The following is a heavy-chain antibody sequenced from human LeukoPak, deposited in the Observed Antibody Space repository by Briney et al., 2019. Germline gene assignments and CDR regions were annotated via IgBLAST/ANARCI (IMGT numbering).Heavy chain of an antibody. J-gene: IGHJ4*02. CDR2: ISGSGDST. CDR3: AKLDYGGKDLGFDY. Sequence: PGGSLRLSCATSGFTFSSYAMSWVRQAPGKGLEWVSAISGSGDSTYYADSVKGRFTISRDNSKNTLYLQMNSLRAEDTAVYYCAKLDYGGKDLGFDYWGQGTLVTVSS. V-gene: IGHV3-23*01. CDR1: GFTFSSYA. D-gene: IGHD4-23*01.